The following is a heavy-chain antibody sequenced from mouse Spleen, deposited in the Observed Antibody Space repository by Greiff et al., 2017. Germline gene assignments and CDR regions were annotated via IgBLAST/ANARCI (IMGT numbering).Heavy chain of an antibody. V-gene: IGHV2-2*01. Sequence: QVQLQQSGPGLAQPSQILSITCTVSGFSLTSYGVHWVRQSPGKGLEWLGVIWSGGSTDYNAAFISRLGTSKDNAKSQVFCKRNSLQADDTAIYYCASLYDGNYWYFDVWGAGTTVTVSA. D-gene: IGHD2-3*01. CDR1: GFSLTSYG. CDR2: IWSGGST. J-gene: IGHJ1*01. CDR3: ASLYDGNYWYFDV.